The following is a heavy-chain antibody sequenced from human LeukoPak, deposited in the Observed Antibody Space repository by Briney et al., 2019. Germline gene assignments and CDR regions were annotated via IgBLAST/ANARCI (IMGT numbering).Heavy chain of an antibody. Sequence: GGSLRLSCAASGFXFSGSAMHWVRQAPGKGLEWVGRIRSKATSYATAYPASVKGRFTISRDDSKNTAYLQMNSLKTEDTAVYYCTRRDVDYWGQGTLVTVSS. CDR2: IRSKATSYAT. J-gene: IGHJ4*02. V-gene: IGHV3-73*01. CDR3: TRRDVDY. CDR1: GFXFSGSA.